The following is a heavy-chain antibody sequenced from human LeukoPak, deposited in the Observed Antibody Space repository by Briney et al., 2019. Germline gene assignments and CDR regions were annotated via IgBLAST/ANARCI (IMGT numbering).Heavy chain of an antibody. V-gene: IGHV3-23*01. Sequence: GGSLRLSCAASGFTFSSYAMSWVRQAPGKGLEWVSAISGSGGSTYYADSVKGRSTISRDNSKNTLYLQMNSLRAEGTAVYYCAKRAIADSSGWYLYYFDYWGQGTLVTVSS. J-gene: IGHJ4*02. CDR1: GFTFSSYA. D-gene: IGHD6-19*01. CDR2: ISGSGGST. CDR3: AKRAIADSSGWYLYYFDY.